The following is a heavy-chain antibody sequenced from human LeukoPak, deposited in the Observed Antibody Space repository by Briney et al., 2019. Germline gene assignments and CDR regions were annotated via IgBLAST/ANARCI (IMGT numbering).Heavy chain of an antibody. CDR1: GGSISSYY. D-gene: IGHD3-10*01. Sequence: SETLFLTCTVSGGSISSYYWSWIRQPPGKGLEWIGYIYYSGSTNYNPSLKSRVTISVDTSKNQFSLKLSSVTAADTAVYYCARTTTMVRGVIIDFDYWGQGTLVTVSS. CDR3: ARTTTMVRGVIIDFDY. J-gene: IGHJ4*02. V-gene: IGHV4-59*01. CDR2: IYYSGST.